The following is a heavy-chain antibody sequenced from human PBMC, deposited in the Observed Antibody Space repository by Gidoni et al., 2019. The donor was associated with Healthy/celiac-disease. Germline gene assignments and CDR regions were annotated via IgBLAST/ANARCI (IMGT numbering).Heavy chain of an antibody. CDR2: ISSSSSYI. CDR1: GFTFSSYS. Sequence: EVQLVESGGGLVKPGGCLRLSCAASGFTFSSYSMNWVRQAPGKGLEWVSSISSSSSYIYYADSVKGRFTISRDNAKNSLYLQMNSLRAEDTAVYYCARGVVITSDFDYWGQGTLVTVSS. V-gene: IGHV3-21*01. CDR3: ARGVVITSDFDY. J-gene: IGHJ4*02. D-gene: IGHD3-22*01.